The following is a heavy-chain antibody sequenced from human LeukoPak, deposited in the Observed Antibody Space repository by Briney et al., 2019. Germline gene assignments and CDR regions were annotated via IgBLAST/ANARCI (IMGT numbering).Heavy chain of an antibody. CDR3: ARVMNLYSSSWYPPYYYYGMDV. V-gene: IGHV3-30-3*01. Sequence: PGRSLRLSCAASGFTFSSYAMHWVRQAPGKGLEWVAVISYDGSNKYYADSVKGRFTIPRDNSKNTLYLQMNSLRAEDTAVYYCARVMNLYSSSWYPPYYYYGMDVWGQGTTVTVSS. J-gene: IGHJ6*02. CDR1: GFTFSSYA. D-gene: IGHD6-13*01. CDR2: ISYDGSNK.